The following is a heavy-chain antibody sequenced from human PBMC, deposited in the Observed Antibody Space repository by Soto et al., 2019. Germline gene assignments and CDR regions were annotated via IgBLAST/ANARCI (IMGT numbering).Heavy chain of an antibody. CDR3: AKVRLGYEYNYYYYYMDV. CDR2: ISGSGGST. J-gene: IGHJ6*03. D-gene: IGHD6-6*01. CDR1: GFTFSSYA. Sequence: EVQLLESGGGLVQPGGSLRLSCAASGFTFSSYAMSWVRQAPGKGLEWVSAISGSGGSTYYADSVKGRFTISRDNSKNTLYLQRNSLRAEDTAVYYCAKVRLGYEYNYYYYYMDVWGKGTTVTVSS. V-gene: IGHV3-23*01.